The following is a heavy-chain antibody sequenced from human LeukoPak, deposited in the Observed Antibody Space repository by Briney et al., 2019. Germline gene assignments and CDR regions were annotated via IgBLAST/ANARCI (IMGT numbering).Heavy chain of an antibody. Sequence: PGGSLRLSCAASGFTFSDYAMHWVRQAPGEGLEWVAVISFDGGNKYYADSVKGRFTISRDSSKNTLYLQMNILRAEDTAVYYCAKASCSSSSCYYFDNWGQGTLVTVSS. V-gene: IGHV3-30-3*01. CDR1: GFTFSDYA. D-gene: IGHD2-2*01. CDR3: AKASCSSSSCYYFDN. J-gene: IGHJ4*02. CDR2: ISFDGGNK.